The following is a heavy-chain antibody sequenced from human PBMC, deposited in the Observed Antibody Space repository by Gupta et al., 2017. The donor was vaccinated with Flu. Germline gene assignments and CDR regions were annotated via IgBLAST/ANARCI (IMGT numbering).Heavy chain of an antibody. CDR3: AINGPQWY. CDR2: ISAYNGNT. D-gene: IGHD2-15*01. V-gene: IGHV1-18*01. Sequence: QVQLVQSGAEVKKPGASVKVSCKASGYTFTSYGISWVRQAPGQGLEWMGWISAYNGNTKYAQKLQGRVTMNTATSTRKDYMEPRSLRSDDTAVDAGAINGPQWYWGQGTLVTVSS. CDR1: GYTFTSYG. J-gene: IGHJ4*02.